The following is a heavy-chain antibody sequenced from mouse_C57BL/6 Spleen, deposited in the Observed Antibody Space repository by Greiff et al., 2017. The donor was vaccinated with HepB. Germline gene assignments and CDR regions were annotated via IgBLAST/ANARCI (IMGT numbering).Heavy chain of an antibody. CDR2: INPNNGGT. Sequence: EVQLQQSGPELVKPGASVKIPCKASGYTFTDYNIDWVKQSHGKSLEWIGDINPNNGGTIYNQKFKGKATLTVDKSSSTAYMELSSLTSEDTAVYYCARSPYYGNLYWYFDVWGTGTTVTVSS. J-gene: IGHJ1*03. V-gene: IGHV1-18*01. D-gene: IGHD2-10*01. CDR1: GYTFTDYN. CDR3: ARSPYYGNLYWYFDV.